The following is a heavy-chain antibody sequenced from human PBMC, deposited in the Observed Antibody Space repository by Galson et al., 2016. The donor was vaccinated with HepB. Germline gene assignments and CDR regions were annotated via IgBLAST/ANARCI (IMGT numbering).Heavy chain of an antibody. CDR2: ISKSGSA. Sequence: SETLSLTCTVSGDSISRSGYYWAWIRQPPGKGLEWIGSISKSGSAYYKPSLKSRVTLSVDTSKNQFSLMASSVTAADTAVYFCARPRSGDECDYWGQGTLVAVSS. CDR1: GDSISRSGYY. J-gene: IGHJ4*02. D-gene: IGHD5-12*01. CDR3: ARPRSGDECDY. V-gene: IGHV4-39*01.